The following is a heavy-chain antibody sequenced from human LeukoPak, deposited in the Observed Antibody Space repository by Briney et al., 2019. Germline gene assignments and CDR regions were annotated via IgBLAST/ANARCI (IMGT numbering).Heavy chain of an antibody. Sequence: PGGSLRLSCAASGFTFSTNSINWVRQAPGKGQEWLSYITSSSSTMYYADSLQSRFTISRDNAKSSLYLQMNSMRADDTAVYYCARDRVGAYWGQGTLVTVSS. CDR2: ITSSSSTM. CDR3: ARDRVGAY. D-gene: IGHD1-26*01. CDR1: GFTFSTNS. J-gene: IGHJ4*02. V-gene: IGHV3-48*01.